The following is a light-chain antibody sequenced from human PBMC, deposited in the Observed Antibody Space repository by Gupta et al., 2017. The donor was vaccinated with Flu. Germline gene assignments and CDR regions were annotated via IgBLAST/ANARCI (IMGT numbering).Light chain of an antibody. V-gene: IGKV3-11*01. CDR1: QSVRRY. CDR3: QQRSNWPPVT. CDR2: DAS. J-gene: IGKJ4*01. Sequence: EIVLTQSPATLSLSPGERATLSCRASQSVRRYLAWYQQKPGQAPRLLIYDASNRATGIPARFSGSGSGTDFTLTISSREPEDLAVYYCQQRSNWPPVTFGGGTRVEIK.